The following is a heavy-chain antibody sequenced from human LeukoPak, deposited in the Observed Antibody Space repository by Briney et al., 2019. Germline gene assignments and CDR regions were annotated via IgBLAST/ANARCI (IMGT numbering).Heavy chain of an antibody. V-gene: IGHV1-3*01. CDR3: ARESSSPDFWSGPPPHFDY. Sequence: ASVKVSCKASGYTFTSYAMHWVRQAPGQRLEWMGWINAGNGNTKYSQKFQGRVTITRDTSASTAYMELSSLRSEDTAVYYCARESSSPDFWSGPPPHFDYWGQGTLVTVSS. D-gene: IGHD3-3*01. CDR2: INAGNGNT. J-gene: IGHJ4*02. CDR1: GYTFTSYA.